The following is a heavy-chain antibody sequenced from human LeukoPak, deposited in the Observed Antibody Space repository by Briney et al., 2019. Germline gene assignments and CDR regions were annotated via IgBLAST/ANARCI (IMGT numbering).Heavy chain of an antibody. J-gene: IGHJ6*02. CDR3: AGSYRSASISNGMDV. CDR1: GGSISSGAFY. Sequence: PSETLSLTCTVSGGSISSGAFYWSWIRQHPGKGLEWIGYTYYSGSTYYNPSLRSRVTISVDTSKNQFSLKLSSVTAAGTAVYYCAGSYRSASISNGMDVWGQGTTVTVSS. D-gene: IGHD6-6*01. V-gene: IGHV4-31*03. CDR2: TYYSGST.